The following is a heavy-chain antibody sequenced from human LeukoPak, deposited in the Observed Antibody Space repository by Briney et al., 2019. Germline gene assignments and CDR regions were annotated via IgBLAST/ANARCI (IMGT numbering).Heavy chain of an antibody. CDR3: ARTNPTYYDFWSGYTDYYYYYYMTS. V-gene: IGHV4-30-4*08. Sequence: SETLSLTCTVSGGSIISGDYYWSWIRQPPGKGLEWIGYIYYSGSTYYNPSLKSRVTISVDTSKNQFSLKLSSVTAADTAVYYCARTNPTYYDFWSGYTDYYYYYYMTSGAKGPRSPSP. D-gene: IGHD3-3*01. CDR2: IYYSGST. CDR1: GGSIISGDYY. J-gene: IGHJ6*03.